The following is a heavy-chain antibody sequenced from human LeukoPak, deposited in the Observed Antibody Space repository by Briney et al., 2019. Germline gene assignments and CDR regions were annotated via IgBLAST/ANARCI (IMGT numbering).Heavy chain of an antibody. J-gene: IGHJ4*02. V-gene: IGHV1-2*02. CDR1: GYTFTGYY. D-gene: IGHD5-24*01. CDR2: INPNSGGT. CDR3: ARDRGGHGYNYGY. Sequence: ASVKVSCKASGYTFTGYYMHWARQAPGQGLEWMGWINPNSGGTNYAQKFQGRVTMTRDTSISTAYMELSRLRSDDTAVYYCARDRGGHGYNYGYWGQGTLVTVSS.